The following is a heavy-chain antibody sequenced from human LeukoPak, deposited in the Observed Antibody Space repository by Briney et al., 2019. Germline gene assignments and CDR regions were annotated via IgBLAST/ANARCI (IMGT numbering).Heavy chain of an antibody. CDR1: GYTFSSYD. CDR2: MNPNSGNT. J-gene: IGHJ5*02. D-gene: IGHD2-15*01. V-gene: IGHV1-8*01. Sequence: GASVKVSCKASGYTFSSYDINWVRQATGQGLEWVGWMNPNSGNTGYAQRFQGRVTLTRDTSISTAYMELSGLTSEDTAVYYYARDSEGGSGWFDPWGQGTLVTVSS. CDR3: ARDSEGGSGWFDP.